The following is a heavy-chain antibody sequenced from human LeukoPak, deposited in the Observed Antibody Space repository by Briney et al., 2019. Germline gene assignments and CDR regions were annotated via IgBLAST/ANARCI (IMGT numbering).Heavy chain of an antibody. V-gene: IGHV3-23*01. J-gene: IGHJ4*02. CDR2: ISGSGGST. CDR3: AKTPWGDGVSDYFDY. D-gene: IGHD5-24*01. Sequence: PGGSLRLSCAASGFTFSSYAMSWVRQAPGKGLELVSAISGSGGSTYYADSVKGRFTISRDNSKNTLYLQMNSLRAEDTAVYYCAKTPWGDGVSDYFDYWGQGTLVTVSS. CDR1: GFTFSSYA.